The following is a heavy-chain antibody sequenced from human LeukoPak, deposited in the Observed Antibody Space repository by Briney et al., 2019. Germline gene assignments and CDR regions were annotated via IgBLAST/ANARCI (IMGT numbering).Heavy chain of an antibody. Sequence: SVKVPCKASGGTFSSYAISWVRQAPGQGLEWMGGIIPIFGTANYAQKFQGRVTITADESTSTAYMELSSLRSEDTAVYYCARREAPPSSWFQFDYWGQGTLVTVSS. V-gene: IGHV1-69*01. CDR1: GGTFSSYA. D-gene: IGHD6-13*01. CDR3: ARREAPPSSWFQFDY. CDR2: IIPIFGTA. J-gene: IGHJ4*02.